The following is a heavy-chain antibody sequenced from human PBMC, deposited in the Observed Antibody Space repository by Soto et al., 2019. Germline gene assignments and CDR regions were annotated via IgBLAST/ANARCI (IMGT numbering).Heavy chain of an antibody. J-gene: IGHJ5*02. CDR1: GFTFSSYS. CDR3: ARGAHQILRGSNWFDP. Sequence: PGGSLRLSCAASGFTFSSYSMNWVRQAPGKGLEWVSYIDSSSSTIYYADSVKGRFTISRDNAKNSLYLQMNSLRADDTAVYYCARGAHQILRGSNWFDPWGQGTLVTVSS. V-gene: IGHV3-48*01. CDR2: IDSSSSTI. D-gene: IGHD2-15*01.